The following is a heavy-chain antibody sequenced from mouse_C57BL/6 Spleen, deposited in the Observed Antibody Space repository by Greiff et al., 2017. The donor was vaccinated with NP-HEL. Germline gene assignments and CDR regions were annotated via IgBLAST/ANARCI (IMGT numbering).Heavy chain of an antibody. J-gene: IGHJ4*01. CDR2: IDPSDSET. CDR1: GYTFTSYW. V-gene: IGHV1-52*01. Sequence: QVQLQQPGAELVRPGSSVKLSCKASGYTFTSYWMHWVKQRPIQGLEWIGNIDPSDSETHYNQKFKDKATLTVDKSSSTAYMQRSSLTSEDSAVYYCARYRGGDYAMDYWGQGTSVTVSS. CDR3: ARYRGGDYAMDY.